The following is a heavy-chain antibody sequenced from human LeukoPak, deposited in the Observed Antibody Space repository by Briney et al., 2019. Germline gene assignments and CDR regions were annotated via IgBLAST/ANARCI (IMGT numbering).Heavy chain of an antibody. V-gene: IGHV1-2*02. CDR3: ARLAARPYDIDY. Sequence: ASVKVSCKTSGYTFTNYDINWVRQAPGQGLEWMGWINPNSGGTNYAQKFQGRVTMTRDTSISTAYMELSRLRSDDTAVYYCARLAARPYDIDYWGQGTLVTVSS. CDR1: GYTFTNYD. D-gene: IGHD6-6*01. CDR2: INPNSGGT. J-gene: IGHJ4*02.